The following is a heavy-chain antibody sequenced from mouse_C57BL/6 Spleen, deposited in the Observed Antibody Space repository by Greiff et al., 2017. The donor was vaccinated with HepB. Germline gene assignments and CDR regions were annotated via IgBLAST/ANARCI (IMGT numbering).Heavy chain of an antibody. V-gene: IGHV5-4*01. Sequence: EVQGVESGGGLVKPGGSLKLSCAASGFTFSSYAMSWVRQTPEKRLEWVATISDGGSYTYYPDNVKGRFTISRDNAKNNLYLQMSHLKSEDTAMYYSARDVPYYYGSGHYYAMDYWGQGTSVTVSS. D-gene: IGHD1-1*01. CDR2: ISDGGSYT. CDR1: GFTFSSYA. CDR3: ARDVPYYYGSGHYYAMDY. J-gene: IGHJ4*01.